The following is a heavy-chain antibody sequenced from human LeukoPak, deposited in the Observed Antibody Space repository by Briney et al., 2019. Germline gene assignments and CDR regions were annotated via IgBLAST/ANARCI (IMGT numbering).Heavy chain of an antibody. V-gene: IGHV3-9*01. CDR3: ARDRDYNLADSFDH. CDR2: INFNGDTT. CDR1: RFSFSTYP. D-gene: IGHD5-24*01. J-gene: IGHJ4*02. Sequence: GGSLRLSCEASRFSFSTYPMGWVRRAPGKGLEWVSGINFNGDTTRYAHSVKGQFIISRDNAKKALYLQMNGLRGEDTALYYCARDRDYNLADSFDHWGQGTLVTVSS.